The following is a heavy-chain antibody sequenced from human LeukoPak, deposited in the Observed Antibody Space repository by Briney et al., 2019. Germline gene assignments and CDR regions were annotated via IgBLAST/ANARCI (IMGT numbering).Heavy chain of an antibody. CDR2: IYYSGST. D-gene: IGHD3-10*01. Sequence: SETLSLTCTVSGGSISSSSYYWGWIRQPPGKGLEWIGSIYYSGSTYYNPSLKSRVTISVDTSKNQFSLKLSSVTAADTAVYYCARDILWFGELLYAFDIWGQGTMVTVSS. CDR3: ARDILWFGELLYAFDI. CDR1: GGSISSSSYY. J-gene: IGHJ3*02. V-gene: IGHV4-39*07.